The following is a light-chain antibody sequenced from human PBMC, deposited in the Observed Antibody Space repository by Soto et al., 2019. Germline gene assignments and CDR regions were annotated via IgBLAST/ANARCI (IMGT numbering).Light chain of an antibody. CDR1: QGIRNF. Sequence: DIQMTQSPTSLSASVGDRVTITCRASQGIRNFVAWYQQKPGKAPKLLIYAASTLQSGVPSRFSGSGSGTDFPLTINRLPPEDVATSSCQQYSSVPVFGPGTKVEIK. J-gene: IGKJ3*01. CDR2: AAS. V-gene: IGKV1-27*01. CDR3: QQYSSVPV.